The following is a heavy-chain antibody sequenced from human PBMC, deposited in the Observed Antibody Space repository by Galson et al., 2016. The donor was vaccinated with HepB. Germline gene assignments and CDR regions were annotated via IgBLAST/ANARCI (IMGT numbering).Heavy chain of an antibody. V-gene: IGHV3-53*01. Sequence: SLRLSCAASGSTVTSNCMSWVRQAPGKGLEWVSMIYNSGETHYADSVKGRFTISRDNSKNTLYLQMNSLRVEDTAMFYCARWYCSSSNCFYDSWGQGTLVTVSS. D-gene: IGHD2-2*01. J-gene: IGHJ4*02. CDR1: GSTVTSNC. CDR2: IYNSGET. CDR3: ARWYCSSSNCFYDS.